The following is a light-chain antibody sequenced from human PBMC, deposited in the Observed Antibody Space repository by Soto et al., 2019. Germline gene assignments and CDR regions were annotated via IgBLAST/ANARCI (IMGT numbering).Light chain of an antibody. CDR2: AAY. J-gene: IGKJ4*01. CDR1: QSIVSY. V-gene: IGKV1-39*01. Sequence: DIQMTQSPSSLSSSVGYIVTITCRSSQSIVSYLNWYQQKTGKAPTLIIYAAYSLQSGLPPRLSGSGSGTDFSLTINSLQPEDSATYYCQKSYSTPLTFGGGTKVDIK. CDR3: QKSYSTPLT.